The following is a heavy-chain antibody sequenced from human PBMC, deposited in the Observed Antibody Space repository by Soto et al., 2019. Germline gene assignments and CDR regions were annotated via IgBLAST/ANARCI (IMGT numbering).Heavy chain of an antibody. CDR1: GLIFSNAW. CDR3: TIPRGPMIRP. V-gene: IGHV3-15*01. CDR2: IKSKTDGGTT. D-gene: IGHD3-22*01. Sequence: EGSMRLSYTASGLIFSNAWMTWFRQAPGKGLEWFGRIKSKTDGGTTDYAAPVKGRFTISRDDSKNTMYLQMNSLKTEDTAVYYCTIPRGPMIRPWGQGT. J-gene: IGHJ5*02.